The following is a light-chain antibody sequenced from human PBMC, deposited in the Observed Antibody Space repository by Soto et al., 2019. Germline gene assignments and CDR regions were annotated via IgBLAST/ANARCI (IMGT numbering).Light chain of an antibody. V-gene: IGLV2-14*01. CDR2: EVR. CDR1: MRDIGAYNL. Sequence: QSVLTQPASVSGSHGQSITIFCAGTMRDIGAYNLVSWYQQHPGRAPQLIIYEVRNRPSGSSFRFSGSKSGNTASLTISGLQAEDEADYYCSSFTSRSSLIFGGGTKVTVL. J-gene: IGLJ2*01. CDR3: SSFTSRSSLI.